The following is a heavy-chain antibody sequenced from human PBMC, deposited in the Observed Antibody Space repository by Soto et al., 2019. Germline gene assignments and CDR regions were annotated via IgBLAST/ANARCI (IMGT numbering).Heavy chain of an antibody. D-gene: IGHD2-8*01. V-gene: IGHV4-39*01. CDR1: GASISSSSYY. CDR2: IHYSGST. CDR3: ARGVLGVYYSMDV. J-gene: IGHJ6*02. Sequence: SETLSLTCCVSGASISSSSYYWGWIRQPPGNGLEWIGSIHYSGSTYYKPSLKSRVTISVDTSKNQFSLKLSSVTATDTAVYYCARGVLGVYYSMDVWGQGTTVT.